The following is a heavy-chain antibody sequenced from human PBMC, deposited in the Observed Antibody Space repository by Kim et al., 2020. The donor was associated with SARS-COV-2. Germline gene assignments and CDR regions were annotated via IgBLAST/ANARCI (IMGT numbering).Heavy chain of an antibody. CDR3: AQTYSGYSGIFDY. Sequence: GGSLRLSCAASGVTFRNYELHWVRQAPGKGLEWISYLSSSASTIYYADSVKGRFTSSRDNAKNSLYLQMNSLRAEDTAVYYCAQTYSGYSGIFDYWGQGTLVTVSS. D-gene: IGHD3-22*01. CDR1: GVTFRNYE. V-gene: IGHV3-48*03. J-gene: IGHJ4*02. CDR2: LSSSASTI.